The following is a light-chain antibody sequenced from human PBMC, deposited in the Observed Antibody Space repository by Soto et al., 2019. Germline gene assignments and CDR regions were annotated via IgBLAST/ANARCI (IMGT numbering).Light chain of an antibody. J-gene: IGLJ2*01. Sequence: QSVLTQPSSLSASPGASASLTCTLRSGINVGTYRIYWYQQKPGSPPQYLLRYKSDSDKQQGSGVPSRFSGSKDASANAGILLIYGLQSEDEADYYCMIWHSSASVFGGGTKVTVL. CDR2: YKSDSDK. CDR3: MIWHSSASV. CDR1: SGINVGTYR. V-gene: IGLV5-45*02.